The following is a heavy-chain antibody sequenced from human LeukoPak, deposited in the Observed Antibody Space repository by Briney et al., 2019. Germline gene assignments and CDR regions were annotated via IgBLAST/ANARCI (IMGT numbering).Heavy chain of an antibody. CDR2: IRYDGSNK. CDR3: AKDSRLGYCSSTSCYDRYYYYYYYMDV. J-gene: IGHJ6*03. D-gene: IGHD2-2*01. V-gene: IGHV3-30*02. Sequence: GGSLRLSCAASGFTFSSYGMHWVRQAPGKGLEWVAFIRYDGSNKYYADSVKVRFTISRDNSKNTLYLQMNSLRAEDTAVYYCAKDSRLGYCSSTSCYDRYYYYYYYMDVWGKGTTVTVSS. CDR1: GFTFSSYG.